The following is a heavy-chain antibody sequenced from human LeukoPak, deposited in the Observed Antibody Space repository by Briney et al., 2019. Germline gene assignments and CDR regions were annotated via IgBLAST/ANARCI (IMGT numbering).Heavy chain of an antibody. V-gene: IGHV3-23*01. D-gene: IGHD3-3*01. CDR1: GFTFSSCA. J-gene: IGHJ4*02. CDR2: ISGSGGST. CDR3: AREGSDFWSGYSKGYFDY. Sequence: PGGSLRLSCAASGFTFSSCAMSWVRQAPGKGLEWVSAISGSGGSTYYADSVKGRFTISRDNGKHSLYLQMNSLRAEDTAVYYCAREGSDFWSGYSKGYFDYWGQGTLVTVSS.